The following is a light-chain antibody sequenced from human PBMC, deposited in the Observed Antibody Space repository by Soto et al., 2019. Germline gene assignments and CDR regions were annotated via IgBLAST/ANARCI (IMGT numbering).Light chain of an antibody. CDR3: QQYGTSPYT. CDR1: QSVSSTY. V-gene: IGKV3-20*01. Sequence: EIVLTQSPGTLSLSPGQRATLSSRASQSVSSTYLAWYQQKPGQAPRRLIYGTSIRATGIPDRFSGSGSGTDFTLTISRLEPEDFAVYSCQQYGTSPYTFGQGTKLEIK. CDR2: GTS. J-gene: IGKJ2*01.